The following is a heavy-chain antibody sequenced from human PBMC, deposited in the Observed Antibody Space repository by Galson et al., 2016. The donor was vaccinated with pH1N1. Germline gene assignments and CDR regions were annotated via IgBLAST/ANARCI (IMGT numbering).Heavy chain of an antibody. J-gene: IGHJ5*02. V-gene: IGHV4-4*02. D-gene: IGHD4-23*01. CDR2: IYHIVGT. Sequence: GQGLEWIGEIYHIVGTNYNPSLKSRVTISLDKSRNHFSLNLASVTAADTAVYYCARDGGDYGGAGQYKYFDTWGQGTLVTVSS. CDR3: ARDGGDYGGAGQYKYFDT.